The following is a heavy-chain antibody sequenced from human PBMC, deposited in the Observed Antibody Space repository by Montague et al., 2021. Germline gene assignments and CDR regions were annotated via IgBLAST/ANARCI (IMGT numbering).Heavy chain of an antibody. Sequence: SETLSLTCTVSGASINSSPYYWGRIRQPPGKGLEWIGSIYYSAKTYYNPSLKSRLSISVDTTKNQFSLRLNSVTAADTAVYHCARVDCDGDCYTFDPWGQGTLVTVSS. CDR2: IYYSAKT. J-gene: IGHJ5*02. V-gene: IGHV4-39*01. CDR1: GASINSSPYY. CDR3: ARVDCDGDCYTFDP. D-gene: IGHD2-21*02.